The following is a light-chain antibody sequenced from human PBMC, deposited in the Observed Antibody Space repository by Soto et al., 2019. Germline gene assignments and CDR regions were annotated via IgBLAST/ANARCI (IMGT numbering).Light chain of an antibody. V-gene: IGLV2-11*01. CDR2: DVS. CDR1: SSDVGGYNY. CDR3: CSYAGSSLGV. J-gene: IGLJ1*01. Sequence: QSALTQPRSVSGSPGQSVTISFTGTSSDVGGYNYVSWYQQHPGKAPKLIIYDVSKRPSGVPDRFSGSKSGNTASLTISGLQAEDEADYYCCSYAGSSLGVFGTGTKLTVL.